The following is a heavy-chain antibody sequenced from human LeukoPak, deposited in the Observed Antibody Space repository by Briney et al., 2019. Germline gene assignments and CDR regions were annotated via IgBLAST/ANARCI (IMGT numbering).Heavy chain of an antibody. Sequence: PGRSLRLSCTASGFTFGNYAISWVRQAPGKGLEWVGFIRSKAYGGTTEYAASVKGRFTISRDDSKSIAYLQMDSLKTGDTALYYCTRDFRFSFDYWSQGTLVTVSS. J-gene: IGHJ4*02. CDR1: GFTFGNYA. V-gene: IGHV3-49*04. CDR3: TRDFRFSFDY. D-gene: IGHD3-3*01. CDR2: IRSKAYGGTT.